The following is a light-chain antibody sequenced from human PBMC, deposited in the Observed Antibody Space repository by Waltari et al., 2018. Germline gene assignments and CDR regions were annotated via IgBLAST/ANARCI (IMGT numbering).Light chain of an antibody. CDR3: QQYNNWPPGT. V-gene: IGKV3D-15*01. CDR2: HAS. CDR1: PSIGSS. J-gene: IGKJ1*01. Sequence: LSCRTSPSIGSSLAWYQQKPGQSPRLLIYHASTRATGIPARFSGSGSETEFTLTISSLQSEDSAVYYCQQYNNWPPGTFGQGTRVEV.